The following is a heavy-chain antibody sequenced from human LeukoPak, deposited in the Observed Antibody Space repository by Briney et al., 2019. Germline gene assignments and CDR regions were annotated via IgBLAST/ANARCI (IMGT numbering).Heavy chain of an antibody. CDR1: GFTFSRDA. V-gene: IGHV3-23*01. D-gene: IGHD3-16*02. CDR2: ISGSGGNT. Sequence: GGSLRLSCIGTGFTFSRDAMGWVRQAPGKGLEWVSGISGSGGNTYYADSVKGRFTISRDDSKNTLYLQMNSLRAEDTAVYYCATALSHYFDYWGRGILVTVSS. J-gene: IGHJ4*02. CDR3: ATALSHYFDY.